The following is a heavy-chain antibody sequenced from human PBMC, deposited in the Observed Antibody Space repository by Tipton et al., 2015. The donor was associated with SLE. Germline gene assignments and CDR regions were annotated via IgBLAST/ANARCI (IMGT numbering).Heavy chain of an antibody. V-gene: IGHV4-34*01. CDR1: GGSFSGYF. J-gene: IGHJ6*02. Sequence: TLSLTCAVSGGSFSGYFWNWIRQPPGKGLEWIGEINHSGSTNYNPSLKSRVTISLDTSKNQFSLKLNSVTAADTAVYYCARRKGPAALAGGYYYYGMGAWGQGTTVAVSS. D-gene: IGHD2-15*01. CDR2: INHSGST. CDR3: ARRKGPAALAGGYYYYGMGA.